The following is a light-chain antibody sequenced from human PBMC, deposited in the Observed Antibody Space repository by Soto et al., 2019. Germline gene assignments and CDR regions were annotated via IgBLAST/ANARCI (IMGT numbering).Light chain of an antibody. CDR2: GAS. J-gene: IGKJ1*01. Sequence: EIVLTPSPGTLSLSPRERATLSCRASQSVNDNYLAWYQHKPGQAPRLLIYGASSRAPGIPDRFSGSRSGTDFTLTISRLEPEDFAIYYCQQYAASPRTFGQGTQVEV. CDR1: QSVNDNY. V-gene: IGKV3-20*01. CDR3: QQYAASPRT.